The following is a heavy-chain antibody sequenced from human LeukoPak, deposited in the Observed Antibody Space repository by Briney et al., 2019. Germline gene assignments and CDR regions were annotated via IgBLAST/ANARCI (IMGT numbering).Heavy chain of an antibody. CDR2: IYYSGST. CDR3: ARELRPGAFDI. Sequence: SETLSLTYTVSGGSISSYYWSWIRQPPGKGLEWIGYIYYSGSTNYNPSLKSRVTISVDTSKNQFSLKLSSVTAADTAVYYCARELRPGAFDIWGQGTMVTVSS. J-gene: IGHJ3*02. D-gene: IGHD4-17*01. V-gene: IGHV4-59*01. CDR1: GGSISSYY.